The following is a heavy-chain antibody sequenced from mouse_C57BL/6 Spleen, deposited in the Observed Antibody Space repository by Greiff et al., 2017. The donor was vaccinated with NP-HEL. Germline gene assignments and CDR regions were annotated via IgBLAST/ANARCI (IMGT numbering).Heavy chain of an antibody. CDR1: GYTFTSYW. J-gene: IGHJ4*01. CDR2: IYPSDSET. V-gene: IGHV1-61*01. Sequence: QVQLKQPGAELVRPGSSVKLSCKASGYTFTSYWMDWVKQRPGQGLEWIGNIYPSDSETHYNQKFKDKATLTVDKSSSTAYMQLSSLTSEDSAVYYCARGITTVVVRNYAMDYWGQGTSVTVSS. D-gene: IGHD1-1*01. CDR3: ARGITTVVVRNYAMDY.